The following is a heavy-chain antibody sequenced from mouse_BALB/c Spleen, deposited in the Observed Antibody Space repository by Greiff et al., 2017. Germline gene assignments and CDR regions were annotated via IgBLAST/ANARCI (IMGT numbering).Heavy chain of an antibody. D-gene: IGHD2-1*01. J-gene: IGHJ4*01. CDR2: ISYDGSN. Sequence: VQLKESGPGLVKPSQSLSLTCSVTGYSITSGYYWNWIRQFPGNKLEWMGYISYDGSNNYNPSLKNRISITRDTSKNQFFLKLNSVTTEDTATYYCASYCGLYAMDYWGQGTSVTVSS. CDR3: ASYCGLYAMDY. V-gene: IGHV3-6*02. CDR1: GYSITSGYY.